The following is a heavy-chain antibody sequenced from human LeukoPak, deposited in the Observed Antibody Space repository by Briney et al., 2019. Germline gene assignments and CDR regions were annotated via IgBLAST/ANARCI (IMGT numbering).Heavy chain of an antibody. CDR1: GGPVSSSSSY. CDR2: IYYSGST. V-gene: IGHV4-39*07. D-gene: IGHD3-10*01. Sequence: SETLSLTCTVSGGPVSSSSSYWGWIRQPPGKGLEWIGSIYYSGSTYYSPSLKSRVTISVDTSKNQFSLKLSSVTAADTAVYYCAIAYYGSGSYYFDYWGQGTLVTVSS. CDR3: AIAYYGSGSYYFDY. J-gene: IGHJ4*02.